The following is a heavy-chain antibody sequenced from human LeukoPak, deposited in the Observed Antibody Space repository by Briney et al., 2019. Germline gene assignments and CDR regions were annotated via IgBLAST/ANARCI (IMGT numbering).Heavy chain of an antibody. CDR2: MNPNSGNT. Sequence: GASVKVSCKASGYSFSSYDMNWERQATGQGLEWMGWMNPNSGNTGYAQKFQGRVTMTRNSSISTAYMELSSLRSEDTAVYYCARNMRGYPVDYWGQGTLVTVSS. CDR1: GYSFSSYD. D-gene: IGHD1-1*01. V-gene: IGHV1-8*01. J-gene: IGHJ4*02. CDR3: ARNMRGYPVDY.